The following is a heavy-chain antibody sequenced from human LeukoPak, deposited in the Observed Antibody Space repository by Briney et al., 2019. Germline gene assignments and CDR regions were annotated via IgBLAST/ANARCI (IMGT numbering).Heavy chain of an antibody. J-gene: IGHJ4*02. Sequence: PSETLSLTCTVSGDSISSSSFFWSWIRQPAGKGLEWIGRFYTSGSSNYNPSLKSRVTMSVDMSKSQFSLKVRSVTAADTAVYYCASESSHYDSSGYYNYWGQGILVTVSS. CDR1: GDSISSSSFF. CDR2: FYTSGSS. CDR3: ASESSHYDSSGYYNY. V-gene: IGHV4-61*02. D-gene: IGHD3-22*01.